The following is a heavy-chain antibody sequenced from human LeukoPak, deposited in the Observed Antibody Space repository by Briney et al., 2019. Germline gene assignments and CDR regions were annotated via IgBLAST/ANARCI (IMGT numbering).Heavy chain of an antibody. CDR3: ARGTPMVRGAIGAFDI. V-gene: IGHV3-7*01. Sequence: QPGGSLRLSCAASGFTFSSYWMSWVRQAPGKGLEWVANIKQDGSEKYYVDSVKGRFTISRDNAKNSLYLQMNSLRAEDTAMYYCARGTPMVRGAIGAFDIWGQGTMVTVSS. CDR2: IKQDGSEK. J-gene: IGHJ3*02. CDR1: GFTFSSYW. D-gene: IGHD3-10*01.